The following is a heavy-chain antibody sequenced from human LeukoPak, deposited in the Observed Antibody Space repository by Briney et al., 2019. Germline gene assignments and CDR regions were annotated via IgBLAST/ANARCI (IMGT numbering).Heavy chain of an antibody. Sequence: PGGSLRLSCAASGFTFSSYNMNWVRQAPGKGLEWVSYISISSTTIYYAHSVKGRFTISRDNGKHSLSLQMNSLRAEDTAVYYCASSTYYYDSSGTRHWYFDLWGRGTLVTVSS. CDR2: ISISSTTI. CDR1: GFTFSSYN. J-gene: IGHJ2*01. CDR3: ASSTYYYDSSGTRHWYFDL. V-gene: IGHV3-48*01. D-gene: IGHD3-22*01.